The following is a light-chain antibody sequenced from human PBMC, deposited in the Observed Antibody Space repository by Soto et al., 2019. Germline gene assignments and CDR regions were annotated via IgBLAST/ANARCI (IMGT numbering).Light chain of an antibody. J-gene: IGLJ1*01. Sequence: QSVLTQPPSVSGAPGQRVTISCTGSSSDIGSHNYVSWYQQHPGKAPKLMIYDVSQRPSGVPDRFSGSKSGNTASLTVSGLQAEDEADYYCSSYTGSNSYVFGTGTKVTVL. CDR2: DVS. CDR1: SSDIGSHNY. V-gene: IGLV2-8*01. CDR3: SSYTGSNSYV.